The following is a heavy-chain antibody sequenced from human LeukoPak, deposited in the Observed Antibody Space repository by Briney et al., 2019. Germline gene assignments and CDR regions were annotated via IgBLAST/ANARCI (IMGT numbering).Heavy chain of an antibody. Sequence: ASVKVSCKASGYTFTIYGVSCVRQAPGQGLEWMGWISGYDGNTNYAQKLRGRVTMTTDPSTSTPYMDMRSLRSDDTALYYCARTVTTSSYYFDYWGQGTLVTVSS. D-gene: IGHD4-17*01. CDR2: ISGYDGNT. V-gene: IGHV1-18*01. J-gene: IGHJ4*02. CDR1: GYTFTIYG. CDR3: ARTVTTSSYYFDY.